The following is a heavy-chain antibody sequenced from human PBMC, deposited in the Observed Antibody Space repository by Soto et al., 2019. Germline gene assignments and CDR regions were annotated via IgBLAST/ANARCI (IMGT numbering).Heavy chain of an antibody. D-gene: IGHD2-2*01. CDR1: GGSISSGGYY. Sequence: SSETLSHTCTVSGGSISSGGYYWSWIRQHPGKGLEWIGYIYYSGSTYYNPSLKSRVTISVDTSKNQFSLKLSSVTAADTAVYYCARSCSTSSIYYYGMDVWGQGTTVT. CDR2: IYYSGST. CDR3: ARSCSTSSIYYYGMDV. J-gene: IGHJ6*02. V-gene: IGHV4-31*03.